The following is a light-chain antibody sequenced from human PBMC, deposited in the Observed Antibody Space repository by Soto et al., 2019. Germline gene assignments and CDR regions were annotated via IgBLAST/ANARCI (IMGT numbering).Light chain of an antibody. CDR3: QQANIFPIT. CDR1: QDIASW. CDR2: GAS. Sequence: DIRMTQSPSSVSGSVGDRVSMTCRASQDIASWLAWYQQRPGKAPVLLIFGASILQSGVSSRFSGSGAGTDFTLTISSLQPEDFATYYCQQANIFPITFGQGTRLEIK. J-gene: IGKJ5*01. V-gene: IGKV1-12*01.